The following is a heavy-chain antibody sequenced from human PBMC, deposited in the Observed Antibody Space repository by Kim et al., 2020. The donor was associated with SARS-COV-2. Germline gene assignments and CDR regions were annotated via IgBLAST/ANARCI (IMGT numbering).Heavy chain of an antibody. Sequence: DYAAPVKGRFSISRDDSKNTLYLQMHSLKTEDTALYYCSTALQWEHMVDYWGQGTLVTVSS. V-gene: IGHV3-15*01. D-gene: IGHD1-26*01. CDR3: STALQWEHMVDY. J-gene: IGHJ4*02.